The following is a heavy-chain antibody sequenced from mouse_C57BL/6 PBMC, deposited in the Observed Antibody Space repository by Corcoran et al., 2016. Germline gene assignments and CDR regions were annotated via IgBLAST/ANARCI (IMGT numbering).Heavy chain of an antibody. CDR1: GYTFTDYY. D-gene: IGHD2-3*01. CDR3: ARSDCYYPLFAY. J-gene: IGHJ3*01. V-gene: IGHV1-26*01. CDR2: INPNNGGT. Sequence: EVQLQQSGPELVKPGASVKVSCKASGYTFTDYYMNWVKQSHGKSLEWIGDINPNNGGTSYNQKFKGKATLTVDKSSSTAYMELRSLTSEDSAVYYFARSDCYYPLFAYWGQGTLVTVSA.